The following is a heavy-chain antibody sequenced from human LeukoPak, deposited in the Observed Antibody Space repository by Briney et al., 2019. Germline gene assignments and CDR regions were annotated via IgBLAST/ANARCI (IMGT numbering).Heavy chain of an antibody. CDR1: GGSFSGYY. J-gene: IGHJ6*03. D-gene: IGHD5-12*01. V-gene: IGHV4-34*01. CDR2: INHSGST. CDR3: ARTTEGYAGGPGYSYYYMDV. Sequence: PSETLSLTCAVYGGSFSGYYWSWIRQPPGKGLEWIGEINHSGSTNYNPSLKSRVTISVDTSKNQVSLKLRSVTAADTAVYYCARTTEGYAGGPGYSYYYMDVWGKGTTVTISS.